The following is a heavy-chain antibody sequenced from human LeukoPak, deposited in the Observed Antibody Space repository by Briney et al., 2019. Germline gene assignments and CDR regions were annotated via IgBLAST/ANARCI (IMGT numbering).Heavy chain of an antibody. Sequence: ASVTVSCKASGYTFTSYGIIWVRQAPGQGREWMGWISAYNGNTNYAQKLQGRVTMTTDTSTSTAYMELRSLRSDDTAVYYWARDRYDYHYYYYMDVCGKGTTVTISS. CDR2: ISAYNGNT. D-gene: IGHD5-12*01. CDR3: ARDRYDYHYYYYMDV. CDR1: GYTFTSYG. J-gene: IGHJ6*03. V-gene: IGHV1-18*01.